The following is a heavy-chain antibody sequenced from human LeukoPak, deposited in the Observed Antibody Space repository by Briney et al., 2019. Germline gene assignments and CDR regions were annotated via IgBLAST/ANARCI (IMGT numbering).Heavy chain of an antibody. CDR2: ISSSSSYI. Sequence: GGSLRLSCAASGFTFSSYAMNWVRQAPGKGLEWVSSISSSSSYIYYADSVKGRFTISRDNAKNSLYLQMNSLRAEDTAVYYCARRMIVVVNNSPFDYWGQETLVTVSS. V-gene: IGHV3-21*01. D-gene: IGHD3-22*01. CDR3: ARRMIVVVNNSPFDY. J-gene: IGHJ4*02. CDR1: GFTFSSYA.